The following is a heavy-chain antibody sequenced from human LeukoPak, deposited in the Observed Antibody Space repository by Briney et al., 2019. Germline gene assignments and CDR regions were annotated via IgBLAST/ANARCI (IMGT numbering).Heavy chain of an antibody. V-gene: IGHV1-2*02. Sequence: ASVKVSCKASGYTFTGYYMHWVRQAPGQGLEWMGWINPNSGGTNYAQKFQGRVTMTRDTSISTACMELSRLRSDDTAVYYCARDIAVAGTYLFDYWGQGTLVTVSS. J-gene: IGHJ4*02. CDR1: GYTFTGYY. CDR3: ARDIAVAGTYLFDY. D-gene: IGHD6-19*01. CDR2: INPNSGGT.